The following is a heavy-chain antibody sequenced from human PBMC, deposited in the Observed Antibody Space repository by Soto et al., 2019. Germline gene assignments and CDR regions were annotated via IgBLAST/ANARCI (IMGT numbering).Heavy chain of an antibody. CDR1: GGSISSYY. CDR2: IYYSGST. CDR3: ARAAGSSWTSYYYYGRDV. Sequence: PSETLCLTCTVSGGSISSYYWSWIRQPPGKGLEWIGYIYYSGSTNYNPSLKSRVTISVDTSKNQFSLKLSSVTAADTAVYYCARAAGSSWTSYYYYGRDVWGQGTTVTV. J-gene: IGHJ6*02. V-gene: IGHV4-59*01. D-gene: IGHD6-13*01.